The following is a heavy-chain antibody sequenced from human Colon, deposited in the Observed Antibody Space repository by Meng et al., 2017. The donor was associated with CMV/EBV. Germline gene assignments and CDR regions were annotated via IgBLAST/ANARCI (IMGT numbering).Heavy chain of an antibody. D-gene: IGHD2-2*03. CDR2: VNKDGSEK. CDR3: ARDAIGDCTSTACYWFDY. CDR1: QFTFNRYS. Sequence: GGSLRLSCTASQFTFNRYSMSWVRQAPGMGLEWVANVNKDGSEKYYVDSVEGRFTISRDNDQNLLYLQMNDVRGEDTAVYYCARDAIGDCTSTACYWFDYWGQGSLVTVSS. J-gene: IGHJ5*01. V-gene: IGHV3-7*01.